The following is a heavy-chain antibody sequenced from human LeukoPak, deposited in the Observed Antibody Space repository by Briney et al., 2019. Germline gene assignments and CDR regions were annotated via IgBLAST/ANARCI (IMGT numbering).Heavy chain of an antibody. D-gene: IGHD6-19*01. CDR2: IRNDGSDK. Sequence: QPGGSLRLSCASSGFTFSSYGMYWVRQAPDKGLERVAFIRNDGSDKYYTGSVRGRFTISRDNSKNTLYLQMNSLRAEDTAVYYCARDSTGWYYHYWGQGTLVTVSS. J-gene: IGHJ4*02. CDR1: GFTFSSYG. CDR3: ARDSTGWYYHY. V-gene: IGHV3-30*02.